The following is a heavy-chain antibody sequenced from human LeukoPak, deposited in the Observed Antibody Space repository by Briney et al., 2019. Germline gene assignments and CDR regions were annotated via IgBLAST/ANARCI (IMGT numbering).Heavy chain of an antibody. CDR1: GYTFTSYA. D-gene: IGHD6-13*01. CDR2: INTNTGNP. V-gene: IGHV7-4-1*02. J-gene: IGHJ1*01. Sequence: ASVKVSCKASGYTFTSYAMNWVRQAPGQGLEWMGWINTNTGNPTYAQGFTGRFVFSLDTSVSTAYLQISSLKAEDTAVYYCARDIAGYSSSWYAPGVYFQHWGQGTLVTVSS. CDR3: ARDIAGYSSSWYAPGVYFQH.